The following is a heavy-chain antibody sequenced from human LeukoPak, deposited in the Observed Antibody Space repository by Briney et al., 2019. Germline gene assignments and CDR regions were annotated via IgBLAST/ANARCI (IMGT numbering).Heavy chain of an antibody. CDR2: ISSSSSYI. D-gene: IGHD6-13*01. CDR1: GFTFSSYS. CDR3: ARGSYSSSWYFDY. J-gene: IGHJ4*02. V-gene: IGHV3-21*01. Sequence: AGRSLRLSCAASGFTFSSYSMNWVRQAPGKGLEWVSSISSSSSYIYYADSVKGRFTISRDNAKNSLYLQMNSLRAEDTAVYYCARGSYSSSWYFDYWGQGTLVTVSS.